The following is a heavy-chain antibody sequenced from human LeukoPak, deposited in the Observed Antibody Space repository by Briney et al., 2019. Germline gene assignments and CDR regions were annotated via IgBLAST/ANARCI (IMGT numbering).Heavy chain of an antibody. CDR3: ARHARDCSSTSCNYYYYGMDV. Sequence: PSETLSLTCTVSGGSISSYYWSWIRQPPGKGLEWIGYIYYSGSTNYNPSLKSRVTISVDTSKNQFYLKLSSVTAADTAVYYCARHARDCSSTSCNYYYYGMDVWGQGTTVTVSS. CDR1: GGSISSYY. J-gene: IGHJ6*02. CDR2: IYYSGST. D-gene: IGHD2-2*01. V-gene: IGHV4-59*08.